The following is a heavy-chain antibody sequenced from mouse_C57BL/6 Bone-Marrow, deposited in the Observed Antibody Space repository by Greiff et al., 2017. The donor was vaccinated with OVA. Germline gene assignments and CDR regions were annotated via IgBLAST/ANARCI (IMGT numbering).Heavy chain of an antibody. D-gene: IGHD1-1*01. CDR3: ARDYYYGSSDGGFAY. CDR2: IDPSDSET. CDR1: GYTFTSYW. Sequence: QVQLQQPGAELVRPGSSVKLSCKASGYTFTSYWMHWVKQRPIQGLEWIGNIDPSDSETHYNQKFKDKATLTVDKSSSTAYMQLSSLTSEDSAVYYCARDYYYGSSDGGFAYWGQGTLVTVSA. J-gene: IGHJ3*01. V-gene: IGHV1-52*01.